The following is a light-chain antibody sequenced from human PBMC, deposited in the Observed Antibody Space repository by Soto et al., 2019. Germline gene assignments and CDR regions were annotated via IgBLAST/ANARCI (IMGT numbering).Light chain of an antibody. CDR1: NSNMGAGYA. J-gene: IGLJ3*02. CDR3: AAWDDSLNGRV. CDR2: GNT. Sequence: QSVLTQPPSVSGAPGQRVTISCTANNSNMGAGYAVQWYQQLPGTAPKLLIFGNTNRPSGVPDRFSGSRSDTSASLSITGLQAEDEADYYCAAWDDSLNGRVFGGGTKVTVL. V-gene: IGLV1-40*01.